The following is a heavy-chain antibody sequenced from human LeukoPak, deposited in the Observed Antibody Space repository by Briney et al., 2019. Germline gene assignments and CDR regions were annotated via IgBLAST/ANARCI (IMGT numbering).Heavy chain of an antibody. Sequence: PSETLSLTCTVSGGSFSGYYWSWIRQSPGTGLEWIGEINDSGSTNYNPSLKSRVTFSVDTSKNQFSLDLSSVTAADTAVYYCARHGIVDSSKKYYFDYWGQGTLVTVSS. CDR1: GGSFSGYY. CDR2: INDSGST. D-gene: IGHD6-13*01. CDR3: ARHGIVDSSKKYYFDY. V-gene: IGHV4-34*01. J-gene: IGHJ4*02.